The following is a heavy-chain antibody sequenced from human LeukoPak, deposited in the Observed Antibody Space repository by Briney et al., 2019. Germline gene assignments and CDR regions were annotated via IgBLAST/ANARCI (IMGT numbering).Heavy chain of an antibody. V-gene: IGHV4-39*07. CDR1: GFPFSNYW. Sequence: GSLRLSCAASGFPFSNYWMSWIRQPPGKGLEWIGSIYYSGSTYYNPSLKSRVTISVDTSKNQFSLKLSSVTAADTAVYYCARVGDYDFWSGYLDYWGQGTLVTVSS. CDR2: IYYSGST. D-gene: IGHD3-3*01. CDR3: ARVGDYDFWSGYLDY. J-gene: IGHJ4*02.